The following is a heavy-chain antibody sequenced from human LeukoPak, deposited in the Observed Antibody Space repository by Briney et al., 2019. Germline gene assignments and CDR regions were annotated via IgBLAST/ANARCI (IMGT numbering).Heavy chain of an antibody. Sequence: NTGGSLRLSCAASGFTFSYYYMSSIRQAPGKGLEWVSYISSSSSYTNYADSVKGRFTISRDNAKNSLYLQMSILRAEDTAVYYCARGLSGFDYWGQGTLVTVSS. D-gene: IGHD2-15*01. CDR3: ARGLSGFDY. J-gene: IGHJ4*02. CDR2: ISSSSSYT. V-gene: IGHV3-11*06. CDR1: GFTFSYYY.